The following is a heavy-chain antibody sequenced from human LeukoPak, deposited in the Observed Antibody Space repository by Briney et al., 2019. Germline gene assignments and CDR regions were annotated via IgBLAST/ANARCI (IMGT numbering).Heavy chain of an antibody. CDR2: INPSGGST. CDR3: ARDRDDFWSGRDAFDI. V-gene: IGHV1-46*01. D-gene: IGHD3-3*01. Sequence: ASVKVSCKASGYTFTSYYMHWVRQAPGQGLEWMGIINPSGGSTSYAQKFQGRVTMTRDMSTSTVYMELSSLRSEDTAVYYRARDRDDFWSGRDAFDIWGQGTMVTVSS. J-gene: IGHJ3*02. CDR1: GYTFTSYY.